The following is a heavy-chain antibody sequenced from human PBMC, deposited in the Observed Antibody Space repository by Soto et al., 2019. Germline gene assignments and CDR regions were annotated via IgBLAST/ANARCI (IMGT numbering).Heavy chain of an antibody. Sequence: GASVKVSCKASGYTFTSYYMHWVRQAPGQGLEWMGIINPSGGSTSYAQKFQGRVTISADESTRTAYMELSSLRSEDTAVYYCARGAATKIVVVMYDAFEIWAQGTMVTVSS. CDR1: GYTFTSYY. D-gene: IGHD3-22*01. V-gene: IGHV1-46*01. J-gene: IGHJ3*02. CDR3: ARGAATKIVVVMYDAFEI. CDR2: INPSGGST.